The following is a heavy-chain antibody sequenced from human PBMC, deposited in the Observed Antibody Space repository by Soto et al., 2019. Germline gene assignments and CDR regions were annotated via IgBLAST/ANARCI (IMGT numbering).Heavy chain of an antibody. CDR1: GYTFTRYT. D-gene: IGHD6-13*01. V-gene: IGHV1-3*01. CDR2: INPDNGNT. Sequence: ASVKVSCNASGYTFTRYTMNWVRQAPGQRLEWMGWINPDNGNTKSSQKFQDRVIITRDTSASTAYMDLSSLRSEDTAVYYCARGIATGQLDPWGQGTLVTVSS. J-gene: IGHJ5*02. CDR3: ARGIATGQLDP.